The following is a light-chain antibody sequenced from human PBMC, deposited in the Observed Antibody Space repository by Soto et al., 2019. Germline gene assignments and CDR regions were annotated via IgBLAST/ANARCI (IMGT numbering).Light chain of an antibody. Sequence: DIPMTQSPSTLSASVGDRVTITCRASQSISRWLAWYRQKPGQAPKLLIYDAASLESGVPSRFSGSGSGTEFTLTISSLRPDDFATYYCQQYNSYSTFGQGTKVEIK. CDR2: DAA. J-gene: IGKJ1*01. CDR3: QQYNSYST. V-gene: IGKV1-5*01. CDR1: QSISRW.